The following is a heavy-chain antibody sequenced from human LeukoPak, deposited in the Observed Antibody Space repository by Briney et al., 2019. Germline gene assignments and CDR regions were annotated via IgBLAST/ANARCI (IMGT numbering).Heavy chain of an antibody. J-gene: IGHJ3*01. CDR2: INHSGSI. CDR1: GGSFSGYY. Sequence: SETLSLTCAVYGGSFSGYYWSWIRQPPGKGLEWIGEINHSGSINYNPSLKSRVTISVDASKTQFSLKLSAGTAADTAVYYCARGHRLLDWGQGTMVTVSS. CDR3: ARGHRLLD. V-gene: IGHV4-34*01.